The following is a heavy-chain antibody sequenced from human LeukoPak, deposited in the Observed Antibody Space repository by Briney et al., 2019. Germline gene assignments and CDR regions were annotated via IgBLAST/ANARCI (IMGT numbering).Heavy chain of an antibody. Sequence: GGSLRLSCAASGFTFSSYAMSWVRQAPGKGLEWVSAISGSGGSTYYADSVKGRFTISRDNSKNTLYLQMNSLRAEDTAVYYCAKDGVGSGYYSWFGPWGQGTLVTVSS. CDR3: AKDGVGSGYYSWFGP. J-gene: IGHJ5*02. CDR1: GFTFSSYA. D-gene: IGHD3-3*01. CDR2: ISGSGGST. V-gene: IGHV3-23*01.